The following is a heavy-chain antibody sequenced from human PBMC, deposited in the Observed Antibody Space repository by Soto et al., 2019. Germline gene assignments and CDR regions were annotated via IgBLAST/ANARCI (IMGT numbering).Heavy chain of an antibody. D-gene: IGHD1-1*01. CDR2: IIPIFGTA. CDR3: ARSWNPRGYYGMDV. CDR1: GGTFSSYA. J-gene: IGHJ6*01. V-gene: IGHV1-69*13. Sequence: GASVKVSCKASGGTFSSYAISWVRQAPGQGREWMGGIIPIFGTANYAQKFQGRVTITADESTSTAYMELSSLRSEDTAVYYCARSWNPRGYYGMDVWGQGTTVTVSS.